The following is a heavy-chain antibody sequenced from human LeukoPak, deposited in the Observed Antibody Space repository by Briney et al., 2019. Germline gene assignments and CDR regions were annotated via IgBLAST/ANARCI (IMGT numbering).Heavy chain of an antibody. CDR2: ISWDGGST. D-gene: IGHD2-15*01. V-gene: IGHV3-43D*03. J-gene: IGHJ4*02. CDR1: GFTFDDYA. CDR3: AKDMGPVVVVAASLDY. Sequence: GGSLRLSCAASGFTFDDYAMHWVRQAPGKGLEWVSLISWDGGSTYYADSAKGRFTISRDNSKNSLYLQMNSLRAEDTALYYCAKDMGPVVVVAASLDYWGQGTLVTVSS.